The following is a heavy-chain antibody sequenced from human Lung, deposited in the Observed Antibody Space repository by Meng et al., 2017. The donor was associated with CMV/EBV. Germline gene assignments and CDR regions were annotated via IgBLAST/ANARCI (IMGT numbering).Heavy chain of an antibody. CDR3: ARDFYEYDNSGYYDDTFDI. V-gene: IGHV1-18*01. J-gene: IGHJ3*02. CDR1: GYTFSSYG. D-gene: IGHD3-22*01. Sequence: ASVXVSCKASGYTFSSYGISWVRQAPGQGLEWMGWIGGYDGRTNYRQKFKGRVTVTRDTSTSTAYMEVRSLGSDETAVYYCARDFYEYDNSGYYDDTFDIWGQGTMVTVSS. CDR2: IGGYDGRT.